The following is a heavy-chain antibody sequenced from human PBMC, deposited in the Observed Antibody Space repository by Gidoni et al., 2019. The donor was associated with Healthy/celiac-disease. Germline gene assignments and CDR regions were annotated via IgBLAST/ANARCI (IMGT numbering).Heavy chain of an antibody. Sequence: EVQPVESAGGLVKPWCSLRVSSAASAFTFSSYSMNWVRKAPGQAPVWVPSISSSSSYIYYADSVKGRFTISRDTAKNSLYLQMTGLRAEDTAVYYCARRVGGFDDAFDIWGQGTMVTVSS. CDR3: ARRVGGFDDAFDI. CDR1: AFTFSSYS. V-gene: IGHV3-21*01. D-gene: IGHD3-10*01. J-gene: IGHJ3*02. CDR2: ISSSSSYI.